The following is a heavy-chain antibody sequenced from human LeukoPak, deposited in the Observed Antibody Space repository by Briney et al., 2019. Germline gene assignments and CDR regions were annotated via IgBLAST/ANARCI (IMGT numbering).Heavy chain of an antibody. CDR3: AALRRPGRWYAY. V-gene: IGHV1-58*02. J-gene: IGHJ4*02. Sequence: SVKVSCKASVFTFTRSAMQWVRQARGQRLEWVGWIVVGSGNTNYAQKFQERVTITRDMSTSTAYMELSSLRCEEKAVYYCAALRRPGRWYAYWAEGPVLRVST. CDR2: IVVGSGNT. CDR1: VFTFTRSA. D-gene: IGHD6-13*01.